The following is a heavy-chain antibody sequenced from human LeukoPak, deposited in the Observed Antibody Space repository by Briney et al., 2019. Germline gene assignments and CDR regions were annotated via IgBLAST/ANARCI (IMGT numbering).Heavy chain of an antibody. CDR2: IIPIFGTA. V-gene: IGHV1-69*13. CDR1: GGTFSSYA. CDR3: ARDKMAYYYYYMDV. Sequence: SVKVSCKASGGTFSSYAISWVRQAPGQGLEWMGGIIPIFGTANYAQKFQGRVTITADESTCTAYMELSSLRSEDTAVYYCARDKMAYYYYYMDVWGKGTTVTVSS. J-gene: IGHJ6*03. D-gene: IGHD5-24*01.